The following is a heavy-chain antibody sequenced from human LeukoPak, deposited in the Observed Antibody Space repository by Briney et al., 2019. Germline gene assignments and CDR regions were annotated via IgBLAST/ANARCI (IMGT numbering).Heavy chain of an antibody. CDR2: INPSGETT. Sequence: GASVKISCKASGYTFNTYYIHWVRQAPGQGLEWMGIINPSGETTSYAQKFQGRVTMTRDMSTSTVYLELSSLRSEDTAVYYCARVSEGGGSFNAFDYWGQGTLVTVSS. CDR3: ARVSEGGGSFNAFDY. CDR1: GYTFNTYY. D-gene: IGHD2-15*01. J-gene: IGHJ4*02. V-gene: IGHV1-46*02.